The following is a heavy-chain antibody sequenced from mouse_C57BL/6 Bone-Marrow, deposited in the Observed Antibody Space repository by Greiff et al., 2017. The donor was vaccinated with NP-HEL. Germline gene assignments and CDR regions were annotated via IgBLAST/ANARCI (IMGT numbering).Heavy chain of an antibody. V-gene: IGHV1-7*01. CDR3: GYGNYELDYAMDY. Sequence: QVQLQQSGAELAKPGASVKLSCKASGYTFTSYWMHWVKQRPGQGLEWIGYINPSSGYTKYNQKFKDKATLTADKSSSTAYMQLSSLTYEDSAVDYCGYGNYELDYAMDYWGQGTSVTVSS. J-gene: IGHJ4*01. CDR1: GYTFTSYW. D-gene: IGHD2-1*01. CDR2: INPSSGYT.